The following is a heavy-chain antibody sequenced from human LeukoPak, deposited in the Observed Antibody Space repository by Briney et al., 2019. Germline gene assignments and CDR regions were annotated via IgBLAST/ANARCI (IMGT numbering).Heavy chain of an antibody. CDR2: ISWDGGST. CDR3: AKANYYDMIFDY. J-gene: IGHJ4*02. CDR1: GFTFDDYA. D-gene: IGHD3-22*01. V-gene: IGHV3-43D*03. Sequence: PGGSLRLSCAASGFTFDDYAMHWVRQAPGKGLEWVSLISWDGGSTYYADSVKGRFTISRDNSKNSLYLQMNSLRAEDTALYYCAKANYYDMIFDYWGQGTLVTVSS.